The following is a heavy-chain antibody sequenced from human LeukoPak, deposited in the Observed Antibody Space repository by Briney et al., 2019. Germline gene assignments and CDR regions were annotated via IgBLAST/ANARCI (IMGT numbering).Heavy chain of an antibody. Sequence: PSETLSLTCTVSGGSISSYYWSWIRQPPGKGLEWIGYIYFSGSTNYNPSLKSRVTISVDTSRNQFSLQLSSVTAADTAVYYCARDHGSGWYGGWFDPWGQGTLVTVSS. J-gene: IGHJ5*02. V-gene: IGHV4-59*12. CDR1: GGSISSYY. CDR2: IYFSGST. CDR3: ARDHGSGWYGGWFDP. D-gene: IGHD6-19*01.